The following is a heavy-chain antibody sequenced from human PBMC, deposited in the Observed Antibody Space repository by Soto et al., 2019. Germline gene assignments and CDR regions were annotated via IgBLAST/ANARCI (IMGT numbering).Heavy chain of an antibody. CDR3: ARYRETTAYFDL. V-gene: IGHV3-33*01. D-gene: IGHD4-17*01. CDR2: IWYDGSNK. J-gene: IGHJ2*01. Sequence: QVQLVESGGGVVQPGRSLRLSCAASGFTFSSYGMHWVRQAPGKGLEWVAVIWYDGSNKYYAASVKGRFTISRDNSENTLDMQMNLLRAEDKAVYYCARYRETTAYFDLWGRGTLVTVSS. CDR1: GFTFSSYG.